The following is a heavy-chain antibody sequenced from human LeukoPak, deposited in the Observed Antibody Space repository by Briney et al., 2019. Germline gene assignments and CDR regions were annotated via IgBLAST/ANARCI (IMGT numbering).Heavy chain of an antibody. V-gene: IGHV3-30*03. CDR1: AFTFSSDG. D-gene: IGHD6-19*01. CDR3: AIEFEVAVAGVRGPCDY. CDR2: ISSDGSNK. J-gene: IGHJ4*02. Sequence: GGSLTLSCAASAFTFSSDGMHWARQAPPKGLEWVAVISSDGSNKYYAHSVKGRFTISRDTSQNTMSLQMNSLRAEDTAGCYCAIEFEVAVAGVRGPCDYWGQGTLVTVSS.